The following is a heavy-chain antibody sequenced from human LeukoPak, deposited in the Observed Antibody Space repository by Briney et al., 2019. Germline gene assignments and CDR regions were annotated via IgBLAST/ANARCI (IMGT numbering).Heavy chain of an antibody. D-gene: IGHD1-20*01. V-gene: IGHV4-4*07. CDR3: AGGYNWNDVGAFDI. CDR1: GGSISSYY. CDR2: IYTSGST. J-gene: IGHJ3*02. Sequence: SETLSLTCTVSGGSISSYYWSWIRQPAGKGLEWIGRIYTSGSTNYNPSLKSRVTMSADTSKNQFSLKLSSVTAADTAVYYCAGGYNWNDVGAFDIWGQGTMVTVSS.